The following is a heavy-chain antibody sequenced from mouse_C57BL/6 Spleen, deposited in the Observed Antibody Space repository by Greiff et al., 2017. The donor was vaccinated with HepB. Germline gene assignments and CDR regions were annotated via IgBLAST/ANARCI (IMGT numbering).Heavy chain of an antibody. CDR1: GYTFTSYW. V-gene: IGHV1-61*01. D-gene: IGHD2-1*01. CDR2: IYPSDSET. Sequence: QVQLQQSGAELVRPGSSVKLSCKASGYTFTSYWMDWVKQRPGQGLEWIGNIYPSDSETHYNQKFKDKATLTVDKSSSTAYMQLSSLTSEDSAVYYCARTLYGNYPPWFAYWGQGTLVTVSA. J-gene: IGHJ3*01. CDR3: ARTLYGNYPPWFAY.